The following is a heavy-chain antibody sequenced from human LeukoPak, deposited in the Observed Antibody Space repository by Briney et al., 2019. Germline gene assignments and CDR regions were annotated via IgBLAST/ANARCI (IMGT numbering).Heavy chain of an antibody. V-gene: IGHV4-4*07. CDR1: GGSISSYY. J-gene: IGHJ6*03. CDR3: ARAKSGSYARDYYYYMDV. D-gene: IGHD1-26*01. Sequence: SETLSLTCTVSGGSISSYYWSWIRQPAGKGLEWIGRIYTSGSTNYNPSLKSRVTISVDKSKNQFSLKLSSVTAADTAVYYCARAKSGSYARDYYYYMDVWGKGATVTVSS. CDR2: IYTSGST.